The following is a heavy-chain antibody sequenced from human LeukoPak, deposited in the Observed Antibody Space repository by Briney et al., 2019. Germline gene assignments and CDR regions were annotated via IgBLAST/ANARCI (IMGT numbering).Heavy chain of an antibody. Sequence: SVKVSCKASGGTFSSYTISWVRQAPGQGPEWMGRIIPILGIANYAQKFQGRVTITADKSTSTAYMELSSLRSEDTAVYYCARGGTVVPAAPDAFDIWGQGTMVTVSS. J-gene: IGHJ3*02. V-gene: IGHV1-69*02. CDR3: ARGGTVVPAAPDAFDI. D-gene: IGHD2-2*01. CDR2: IIPILGIA. CDR1: GGTFSSYT.